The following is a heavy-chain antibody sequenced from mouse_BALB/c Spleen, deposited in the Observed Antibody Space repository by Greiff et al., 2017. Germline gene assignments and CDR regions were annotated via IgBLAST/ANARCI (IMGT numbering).Heavy chain of an antibody. V-gene: IGHV3-2*02. Sequence: VQLQQSGPGLVKPSQSLSLTCTVTGYSITSDYAWNWIRQFPGNKLEWMGYISYSGSTSYNPSLKSRISITRDTSKNQFFLQLNSVTTEDTATYYCASKDYDYFDYWGQGTTLTVSS. CDR3: ASKDYDYFDY. CDR2: ISYSGST. CDR1: GYSITSDYA. D-gene: IGHD2-4*01. J-gene: IGHJ2*01.